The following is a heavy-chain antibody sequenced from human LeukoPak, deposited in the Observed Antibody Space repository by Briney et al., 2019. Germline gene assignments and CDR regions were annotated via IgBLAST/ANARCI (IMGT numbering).Heavy chain of an antibody. Sequence: QPGGSLRLSCAASGFTFSGSAMHWVRQASGKGLEWVGRIRRKVNNYATVYAASVKGRFTISRDDSKNTAYLQMNSLRAEDTAVYYCARDDSGSLYWYFDLWGRGTLVTVSS. CDR1: GFTFSGSA. CDR3: ARDDSGSLYWYFDL. V-gene: IGHV3-73*01. D-gene: IGHD1-26*01. CDR2: IRRKVNNYAT. J-gene: IGHJ2*01.